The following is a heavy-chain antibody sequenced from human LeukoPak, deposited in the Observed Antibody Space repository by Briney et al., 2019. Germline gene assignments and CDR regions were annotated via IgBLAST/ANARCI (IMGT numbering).Heavy chain of an antibody. Sequence: PGRSLRLSCAASGFTFRSYGMHWVRQAPGKGLEWVALIWNDGGNKYYADSVKGRFTISRDNSTDTLFLQMNSLRAEDTAVYYCARDANYYFDYWGQGTLVTVSS. J-gene: IGHJ4*02. CDR2: IWNDGGNK. CDR3: ARDANYYFDY. V-gene: IGHV3-33*02. CDR1: GFTFRSYG. D-gene: IGHD1-7*01.